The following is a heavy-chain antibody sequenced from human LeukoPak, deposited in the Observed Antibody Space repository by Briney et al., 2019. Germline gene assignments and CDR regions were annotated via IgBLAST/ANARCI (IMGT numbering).Heavy chain of an antibody. CDR2: ISSSGSTI. CDR3: ARGLWGSGSYLDY. CDR1: GFTFSSYE. V-gene: IGHV3-48*03. Sequence: PGGSLRLSCAASGFTFSSYEMNWVRQAPGKGLEWVSYISSSGSTIYYADSVKGRFTISRDNAKNSLYLQMNNLRAEDTAVYYCARGLWGSGSYLDYWGQGTLVTVSS. D-gene: IGHD1-26*01. J-gene: IGHJ4*02.